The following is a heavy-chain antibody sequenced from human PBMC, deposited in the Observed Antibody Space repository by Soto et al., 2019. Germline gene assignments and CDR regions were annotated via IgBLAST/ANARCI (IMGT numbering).Heavy chain of an antibody. Sequence: ASVKVSCKASGYPFTNYGINWVRQAPGQGLEWMGWISGHSGGTNYAQKFQGRVTMTRDTSISTAYMELSRLGSDDTAVYYCAANIAVAAGAFDIWGQGTMVTVSS. V-gene: IGHV1-2*02. CDR1: GYPFTNYG. CDR2: ISGHSGGT. J-gene: IGHJ3*02. D-gene: IGHD6-19*01. CDR3: AANIAVAAGAFDI.